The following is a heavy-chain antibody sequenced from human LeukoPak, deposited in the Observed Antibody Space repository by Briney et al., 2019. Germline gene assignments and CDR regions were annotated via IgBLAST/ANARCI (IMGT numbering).Heavy chain of an antibody. CDR2: INPNSGGT. CDR1: GYTFTGYY. V-gene: IGHV1-2*02. CDR3: ARERKGYPFHYYVMDV. Sequence: ASVKVSCKASGYTFTGYYMHWVRQAPGQGLEWMGWINPNSGGTNYAQKFQGRVTMTRDTSTSTAHMELSRLRSDDTAVYYCARERKGYPFHYYVMDVWGQGTTVTVSS. J-gene: IGHJ6*02. D-gene: IGHD5-12*01.